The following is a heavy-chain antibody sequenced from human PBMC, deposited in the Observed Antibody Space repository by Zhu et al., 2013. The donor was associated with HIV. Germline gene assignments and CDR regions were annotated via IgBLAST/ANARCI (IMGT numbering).Heavy chain of an antibody. V-gene: IGHV1-18*01. CDR3: ARGTLRDSLGLPVVPAAIHGDFYYDMDV. CDR1: GYTFTSYG. D-gene: IGHD2-2*02. J-gene: IGHJ6*02. CDR2: ISGYNGNT. Sequence: QVQLVQSGAEVKKPGASVKVSCKASGYTFTSYGISWVRQAPGQGLEWMGWISGYNGNTNYAQKLQGRVTMTRDTSTSTAYMDLRSLRSDDTAVYYCARGTLRDSLGLPVVPAAIHGDFYYDMDVVGQGTTVTVSS.